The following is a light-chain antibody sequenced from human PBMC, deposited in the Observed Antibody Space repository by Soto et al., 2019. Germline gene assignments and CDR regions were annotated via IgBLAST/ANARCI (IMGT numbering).Light chain of an antibody. Sequence: EIVLTQSPCTLSLSPGERAALSCRASPSVMSSNLAWYQQKPGQAPRRVIYGTSNSATGIPDRFSGSGSRTDFTLTISRLAPEDFAVYSWQQYGNSPRTFGQGTKVDTK. CDR3: QQYGNSPRT. J-gene: IGKJ1*01. CDR2: GTS. V-gene: IGKV3-20*01. CDR1: PSVMSSN.